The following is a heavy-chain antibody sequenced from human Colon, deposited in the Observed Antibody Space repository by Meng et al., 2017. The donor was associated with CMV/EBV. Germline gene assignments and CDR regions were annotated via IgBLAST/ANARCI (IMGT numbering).Heavy chain of an antibody. J-gene: IGHJ5*02. Sequence: ASGFTFNRFWIHWVRQAPGKGPVWVSVINTDGTVTRDADSVKGRFTISRDNTKNTLFLQMNSLRAEDTAVYYCARANDFGSGMAFDPWGQGTLVTVSS. CDR1: GFTFNRFW. CDR3: ARANDFGSGMAFDP. V-gene: IGHV3-74*01. CDR2: INTDGTVT. D-gene: IGHD3-10*01.